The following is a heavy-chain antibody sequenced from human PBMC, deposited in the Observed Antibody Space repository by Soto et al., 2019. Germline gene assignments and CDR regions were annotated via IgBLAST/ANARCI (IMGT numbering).Heavy chain of an antibody. CDR2: ISAYNGNT. J-gene: IGHJ4*02. Sequence: QVQLVQSGAEVKKPGASVKVSCKASGYTFTSYGISWVRQAPGQGLEWMGWISAYNGNTKYSQKFQGRVTITRDTSASTAYMELTSLGSEDTAVYHCARGYCSSTSCQYYFDFWGQGTLVTVSS. CDR3: ARGYCSSTSCQYYFDF. D-gene: IGHD2-2*01. CDR1: GYTFTSYG. V-gene: IGHV1-18*01.